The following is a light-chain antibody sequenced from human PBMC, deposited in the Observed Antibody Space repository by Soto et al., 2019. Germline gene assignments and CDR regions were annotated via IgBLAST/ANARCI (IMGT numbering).Light chain of an antibody. J-gene: IGKJ5*01. Sequence: VMTQSPATLSLSPGERATLFCWASQIINDNVAWYQQKPCQAPRLLMYGATTRATDIPARFSGGQSGTEFTPTISSLQSEDSAVYYCQQYHQWPPVTCGGGTRLEIK. CDR3: QQYHQWPPVT. CDR2: GAT. V-gene: IGKV3D-15*01. CDR1: QIINDN.